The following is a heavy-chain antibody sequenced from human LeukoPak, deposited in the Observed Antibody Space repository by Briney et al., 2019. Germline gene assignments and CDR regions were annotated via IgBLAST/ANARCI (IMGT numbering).Heavy chain of an antibody. V-gene: IGHV3-20*04. CDR2: INWNGGST. CDR1: GFTFNDYA. J-gene: IGHJ4*02. D-gene: IGHD3-10*01. CDR3: ARDLLRGRVGY. Sequence: GGSLRLSCAASGFTFNDYAMNWVRQAPGKGLEWVSGINWNGGSTGYEDSVKGRFFISRDNDKNSLYLLMNSLRADDTALYYCARDLLRGRVGYWGQGTLVTVSS.